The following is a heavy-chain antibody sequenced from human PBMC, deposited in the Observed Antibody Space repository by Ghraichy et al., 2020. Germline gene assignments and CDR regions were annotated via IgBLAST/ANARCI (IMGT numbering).Heavy chain of an antibody. CDR1: GFTFSSYA. Sequence: GGSLRLSCAASGFTFSSYAMSWVRQAPGKGLEWVSAISGSGGSTYYADSVKGRFTISRDNSKNTLYLQMNSLRAEDTAVYYCATLGGGCSGGSCYFPGFGWGQGTLVTVSS. V-gene: IGHV3-23*01. J-gene: IGHJ4*02. D-gene: IGHD2-15*01. CDR2: ISGSGGST. CDR3: ATLGGGCSGGSCYFPGFG.